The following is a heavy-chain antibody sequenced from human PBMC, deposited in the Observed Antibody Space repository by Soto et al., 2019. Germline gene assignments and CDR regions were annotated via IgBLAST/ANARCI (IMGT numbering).Heavy chain of an antibody. Sequence: ASVKVSCKVSGYTLTELSMHWVRQAPGKGLEWMGGFDPEDGETIYAQKFQGRVTMTEDTSTDTAYMELSSLRSEDTAVYYCAAITMIVVVNTDFDYWGQGTLVTVSS. CDR1: GYTLTELS. J-gene: IGHJ4*02. V-gene: IGHV1-24*01. CDR3: AAITMIVVVNTDFDY. CDR2: FDPEDGET. D-gene: IGHD3-22*01.